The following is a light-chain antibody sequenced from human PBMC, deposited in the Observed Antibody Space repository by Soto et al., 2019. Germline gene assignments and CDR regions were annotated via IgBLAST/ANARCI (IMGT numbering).Light chain of an antibody. CDR3: QQYNNCGLS. J-gene: IGKJ4*01. CDR2: GSS. V-gene: IGKV3D-15*01. CDR1: ENVGNN. Sequence: IVLTQSPATLSVSPGERVTLSCRASENVGNNLAWYQQRPGQPPRLLIYGSSTRATGISATFSGSWSRTEFTLTISLLHADDAAFYYWQQYNNCGLSFGGGTRVEIK.